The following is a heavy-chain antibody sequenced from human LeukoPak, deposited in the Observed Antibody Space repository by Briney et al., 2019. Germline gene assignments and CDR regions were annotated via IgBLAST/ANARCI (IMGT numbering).Heavy chain of an antibody. CDR3: AKEGIGGGFDY. J-gene: IGHJ4*02. CDR2: ISGSGGST. Sequence: GGSLRLSCAASGFTFSSYAVSWVRQAPGKGLECVSGISGSGGSTYYADSVKGRFTISRGNSKNTLYLQMNSLRAEDTAVYYCAKEGIGGGFDYWGQGTLVTVSS. CDR1: GFTFSSYA. D-gene: IGHD2-15*01. V-gene: IGHV3-23*01.